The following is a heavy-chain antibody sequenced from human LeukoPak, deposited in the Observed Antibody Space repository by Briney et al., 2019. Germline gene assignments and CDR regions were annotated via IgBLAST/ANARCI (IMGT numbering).Heavy chain of an antibody. CDR1: GGTFSSYA. V-gene: IGHV1-69*05. CDR2: IIPIFGTA. CDR3: ARARSIYCSSTSCHLYYFDY. Sequence: ASVKVSCKASGGTFSSYAISWVRQAPGQGLEWMGGIIPIFGTANYAQKFQGRVTITTDESTSTAYMELSSLRSEDTAVYYCARARSIYCSSTSCHLYYFDYWGQGTLVTVSS. J-gene: IGHJ4*02. D-gene: IGHD2-2*01.